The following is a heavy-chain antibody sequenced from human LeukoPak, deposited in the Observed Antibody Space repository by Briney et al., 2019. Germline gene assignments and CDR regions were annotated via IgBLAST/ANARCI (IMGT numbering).Heavy chain of an antibody. CDR2: IYSGGST. CDR1: GFTVSSNY. Sequence: GGSLRLSCAASGFTVSSNYMSWVRQAPGKGLEWVSVIYSGGSTYYADSVKGRFTISRDNSKNTLYLQMNSLRAEDTAVYYCARESAAGRTRGDGFFWGQGTLVTVSS. CDR3: ARESAAGRTRGDGFF. J-gene: IGHJ4*02. D-gene: IGHD6-13*01. V-gene: IGHV3-66*01.